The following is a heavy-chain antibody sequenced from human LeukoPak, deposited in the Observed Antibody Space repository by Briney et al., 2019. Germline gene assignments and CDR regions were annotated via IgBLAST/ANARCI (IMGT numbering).Heavy chain of an antibody. Sequence: TASETLSLTCIVSGASLSTYYGTWIRQPPGKGLEWIGYIYHSGATNYNPSLKSRVTISMDTSKNEFSLKLTSVTAADTAVYYCAREANYYGSGSYFEGTFDYWGQGSLVTVFS. J-gene: IGHJ4*02. CDR1: GASLSTYY. D-gene: IGHD3-10*01. CDR3: AREANYYGSGSYFEGTFDY. CDR2: IYHSGAT. V-gene: IGHV4-59*01.